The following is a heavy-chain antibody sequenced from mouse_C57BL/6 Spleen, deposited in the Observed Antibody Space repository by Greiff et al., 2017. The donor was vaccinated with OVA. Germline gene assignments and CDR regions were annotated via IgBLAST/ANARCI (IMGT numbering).Heavy chain of an antibody. D-gene: IGHD1-1*01. CDR1: GYTFTSYD. Sequence: QVTLKVSGPELVKPGASVKLSCKASGYTFTSYDINWVKQRPGQGLEWIGWIYPRDGSTKYNEKFKGKATLTVDTSSSTAYMELHSLTSEDSAVYFCAKDGSSPFAYWGQGTLVTVSA. CDR2: IYPRDGST. J-gene: IGHJ3*01. V-gene: IGHV1-85*01. CDR3: AKDGSSPFAY.